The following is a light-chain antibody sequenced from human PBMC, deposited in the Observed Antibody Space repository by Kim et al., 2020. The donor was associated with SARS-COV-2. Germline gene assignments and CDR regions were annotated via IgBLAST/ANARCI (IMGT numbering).Light chain of an antibody. CDR1: IIGTDS. CDR2: SDS. V-gene: IGLV3-21*04. CDR3: QVWDSPSDLWV. Sequence: PGKTATITCGGDIIGTDSVHWYQQKPGQAPVVAIYSDSDRPSGIPERFSGSKSGDTATLAISRVAAGDEADYYCQVWDSPSDLWVFGGGTQLTVL. J-gene: IGLJ3*02.